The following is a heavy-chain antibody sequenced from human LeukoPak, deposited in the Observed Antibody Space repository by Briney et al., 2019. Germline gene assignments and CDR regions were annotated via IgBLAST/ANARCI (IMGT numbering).Heavy chain of an antibody. J-gene: IGHJ4*02. Sequence: PGGSPRVSWAAPGXSFSDSYVSWIRQAPGEGREWVSYISGSGTTTNYADSVKGQFTISRDNAKKSLYLQMNSLRAEDTAVYYCATPGLLGYCSSAICAPPGYWGQGTLVTVSS. CDR2: ISGSGTTT. CDR3: ATPGLLGYCSSAICAPPGY. D-gene: IGHD2-2*01. V-gene: IGHV3-11*01. CDR1: GXSFSDSY.